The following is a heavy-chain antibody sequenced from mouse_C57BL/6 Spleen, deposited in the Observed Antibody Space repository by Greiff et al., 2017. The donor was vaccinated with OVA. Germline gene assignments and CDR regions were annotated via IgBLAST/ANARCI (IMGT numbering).Heavy chain of an antibody. D-gene: IGHD2-10*01. CDR3: APYYGNYRFAY. CDR2: INPNNGGT. V-gene: IGHV1-26*01. CDR1: GYTFTDYY. Sequence: EVQLQQSGPELVKPGASVKISCKASGYTFTDYYMNWVKQSHGKSLEWIGDINPNNGGTSYNQKFKGKATLTVDKSSSTAYMELRSLTSEDSAVYYCAPYYGNYRFAYWGQGTLVTVSA. J-gene: IGHJ3*01.